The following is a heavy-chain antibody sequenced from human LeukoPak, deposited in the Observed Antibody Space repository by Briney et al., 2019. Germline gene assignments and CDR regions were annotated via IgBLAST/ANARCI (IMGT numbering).Heavy chain of an antibody. CDR1: GFTFSSYA. V-gene: IGHV3-64*01. CDR2: ISSNGGST. Sequence: PGGSLRLSWAASGFTFSSYAMHWVRQAPGKGLEYVSAISSNGGSTYYANSVKGRFIISRDNSKNTLYLQMGSLRAEDMAVYYCARAIWDSSDAFDIWGQGTMVTVSS. CDR3: ARAIWDSSDAFDI. D-gene: IGHD6-13*01. J-gene: IGHJ3*02.